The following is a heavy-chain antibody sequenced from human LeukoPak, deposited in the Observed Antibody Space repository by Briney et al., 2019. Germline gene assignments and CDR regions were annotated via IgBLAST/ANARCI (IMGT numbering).Heavy chain of an antibody. J-gene: IGHJ4*02. CDR1: GGSISSGSYY. D-gene: IGHD6-13*01. CDR3: ARVHQPQRSSWHIFDY. V-gene: IGHV4-61*02. Sequence: SETLSLTCTVSGGSISSGSYYWSWIRQPAGKGLEWIGRIYTSGSTNYNPSLKSRVTISVDTSKNQFSLKLSSVTAADTAVYYCARVHQPQRSSWHIFDYWGQGTLVTVSS. CDR2: IYTSGST.